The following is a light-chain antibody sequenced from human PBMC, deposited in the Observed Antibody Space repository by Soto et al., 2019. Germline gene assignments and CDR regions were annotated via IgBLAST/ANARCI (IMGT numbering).Light chain of an antibody. CDR3: QSFDSSLSASV. CDR2: GYN. CDR1: GSNIGAGFD. Sequence: QSVLTQPPSVSGARGQRVTISCTGNGSNIGAGFDVHWHQHFPGTAPKLLIYGYNNRPSGVPDRFSGSKSGTSASLAITGLQAEDEADYYCQSFDSSLSASVFGGGTKLTVL. J-gene: IGLJ2*01. V-gene: IGLV1-40*01.